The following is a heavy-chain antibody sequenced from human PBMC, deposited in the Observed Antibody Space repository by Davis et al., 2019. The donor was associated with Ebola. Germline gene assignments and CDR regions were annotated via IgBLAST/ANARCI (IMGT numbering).Heavy chain of an antibody. CDR1: GGSFSGYY. J-gene: IGHJ4*02. D-gene: IGHD3-9*01. Sequence: SETLSLTCAVYGGSFSGYYWSWIRQPPGKGLEWIGEINHSGSTNYNPSLRSRVSILVDRSKNQFSLKLSSVTAADTAVYYCARGPGYYGIGYWGQGTLVTVSS. V-gene: IGHV4-34*01. CDR2: INHSGST. CDR3: ARGPGYYGIGY.